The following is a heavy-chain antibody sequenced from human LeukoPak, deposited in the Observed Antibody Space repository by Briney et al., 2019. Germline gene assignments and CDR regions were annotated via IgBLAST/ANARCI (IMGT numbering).Heavy chain of an antibody. CDR2: INPSGGST. CDR1: GYTFTSYY. CDR3: ARVPKEGIGAFDI. D-gene: IGHD2-15*01. J-gene: IGHJ3*02. V-gene: IGHV1-46*01. Sequence: ASVTVSCKASGYTFTSYYMHWVRQAPGQGLEWMGIINPSGGSTSYAQKFQGRVTMTRDTSTSTVYMELSSLRSEDTAVYYCARVPKEGIGAFDIWGQGTMVTVSS.